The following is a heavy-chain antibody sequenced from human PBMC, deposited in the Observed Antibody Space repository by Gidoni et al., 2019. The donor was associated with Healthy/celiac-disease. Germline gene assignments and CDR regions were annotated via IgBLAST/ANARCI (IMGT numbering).Heavy chain of an antibody. J-gene: IGHJ4*02. Sequence: QVQLQESGPGLVKPSGTLSLTCAVSGVSVSSSYWWTWVRQPPGKGLEWIGEIYHSGTSHYNPSLKSRVTISVDKSKNQFSLNLSSVTAADTAVYYCTRSSDYGDYSRPYYFDYWGQGTLVTVSS. CDR1: GVSVSSSYW. CDR3: TRSSDYGDYSRPYYFDY. D-gene: IGHD4-17*01. V-gene: IGHV4-4*02. CDR2: IYHSGTS.